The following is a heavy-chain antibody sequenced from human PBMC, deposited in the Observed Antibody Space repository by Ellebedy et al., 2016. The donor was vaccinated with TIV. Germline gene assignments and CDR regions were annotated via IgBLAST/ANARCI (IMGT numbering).Heavy chain of an antibody. CDR3: ATLPYISRSSAY. D-gene: IGHD1-1*01. Sequence: ASVKVSCKASGYTFTGYYMHWVRQAPGQGLEWMGWINPNSGGTNYAQKFQGRVTMTSDTSTSTGYMEVSSLRSDDTAVYYCATLPYISRSSAYWGQGTLVTVSS. CDR1: GYTFTGYY. J-gene: IGHJ4*02. V-gene: IGHV1-2*02. CDR2: INPNSGGT.